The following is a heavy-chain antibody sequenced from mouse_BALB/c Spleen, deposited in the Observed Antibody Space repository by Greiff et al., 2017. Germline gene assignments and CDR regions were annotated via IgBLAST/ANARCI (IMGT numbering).Heavy chain of an antibody. CDR2: ISSGGSYT. CDR1: GFTFSSYA. Sequence: EVQGVESGGGLVKPGGSLKLSCAASGFTFSSYAMSWVRQTPEKRLEWVAIISSGGSYTYYPDSVKGRFTISRDNAKNTLYLQMSSLRSEDTAMYYCARRDDYEAMDYWGQGTSVTVSS. CDR3: ARRDDYEAMDY. J-gene: IGHJ4*01. V-gene: IGHV5-9-3*01.